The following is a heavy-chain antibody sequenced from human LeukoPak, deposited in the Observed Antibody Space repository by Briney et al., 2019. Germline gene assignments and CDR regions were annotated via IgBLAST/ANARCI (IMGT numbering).Heavy chain of an antibody. V-gene: IGHV4-34*01. CDR2: INHSGST. CDR3: ARGPVAVPAANRYYYYMDV. D-gene: IGHD2-2*01. Sequence: SETLSLTCAVYGGSFSGYYWSWIRQPPGKGLEWIGEINHSGSTNYNPSLKSRVTISVDTSKNQFSLKLSSVTAADTAVYHCARGPVAVPAANRYYYYMDVWGKGTTVTVSS. J-gene: IGHJ6*03. CDR1: GGSFSGYY.